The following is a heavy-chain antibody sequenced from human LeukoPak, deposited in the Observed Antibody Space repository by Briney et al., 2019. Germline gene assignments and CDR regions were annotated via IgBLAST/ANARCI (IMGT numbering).Heavy chain of an antibody. CDR3: ARDLRLRKRPGYYYYYMDV. J-gene: IGHJ6*03. Sequence: GASVKVSCKASGGTFSSYAISWVRQAPGQGLEWMGGIIPIFGTANYAQKFQGRVTITADESTSTAYMELSSLRSEDTAVYYCARDLRLRKRPGYYYYYMDVWGKGTTVTISS. CDR2: IIPIFGTA. V-gene: IGHV1-69*13. D-gene: IGHD4-17*01. CDR1: GGTFSSYA.